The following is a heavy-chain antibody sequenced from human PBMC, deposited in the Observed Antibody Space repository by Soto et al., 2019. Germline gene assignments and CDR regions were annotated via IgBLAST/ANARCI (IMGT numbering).Heavy chain of an antibody. CDR3: AKAGDYSIYNYYGLDL. CDR2: ISYDGSNK. Sequence: GGSLRLSCEASGFTFSNYAMHWVRQAPGKGLEWVTVISYDGSNKNYADSVKGRFTISRDNSKNTLFLQMNSLRAEDTAVYYCAKAGDYSIYNYYGLDLWGQGTTLTGSS. D-gene: IGHD4-4*01. CDR1: GFTFSNYA. J-gene: IGHJ6*02. V-gene: IGHV3-30*18.